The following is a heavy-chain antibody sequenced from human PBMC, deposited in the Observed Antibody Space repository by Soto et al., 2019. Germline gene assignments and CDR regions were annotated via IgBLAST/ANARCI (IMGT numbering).Heavy chain of an antibody. J-gene: IGHJ4*02. V-gene: IGHV1-18*01. D-gene: IGHD1-26*01. Sequence: QDQLVQSGAEVKKPGASVKVSCKASGYTFTSYGISWVRQAPGQGLEWMGWISANNGNTNYAQKLQGRXTXTXXTSTSTAYMELRSLRSDDTAVHYCARDRGSYALDYWGQGTLVTVSS. CDR3: ARDRGSYALDY. CDR2: ISANNGNT. CDR1: GYTFTSYG.